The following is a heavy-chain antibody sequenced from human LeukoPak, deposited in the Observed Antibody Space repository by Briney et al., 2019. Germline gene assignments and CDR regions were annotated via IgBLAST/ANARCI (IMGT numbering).Heavy chain of an antibody. V-gene: IGHV1-18*01. D-gene: IGHD3-3*01. CDR1: GYTFTNYG. CDR3: ARDDFWSGYYPTRDY. CDR2: ISAYNGNT. J-gene: IGHJ4*02. Sequence: ASVKVSCKASGYTFTNYGISWVRQAPGQGLEWMGWISAYNGNTNYAQKLQGRVTMTTDTSTSTAYMELRSLRSDDTAVYYCARDDFWSGYYPTRDYWGQGTLVTVSS.